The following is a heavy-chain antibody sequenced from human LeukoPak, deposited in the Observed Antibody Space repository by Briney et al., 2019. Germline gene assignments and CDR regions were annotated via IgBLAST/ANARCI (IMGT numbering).Heavy chain of an antibody. CDR1: GHTFTGYY. J-gene: IGHJ3*02. CDR3: AREDIVVVPAAIKSSAFDI. CDR2: INPNSGGT. Sequence: GASVKVSCKASGHTFTGYYMHWVRQAPGQGLGWMGWINPNSGGTNYAQKFQGRVTMTRDTSISTAYMELSRLRSDDTAVYYCAREDIVVVPAAIKSSAFDIWGQGTMVTVSS. V-gene: IGHV1-2*02. D-gene: IGHD2-2*02.